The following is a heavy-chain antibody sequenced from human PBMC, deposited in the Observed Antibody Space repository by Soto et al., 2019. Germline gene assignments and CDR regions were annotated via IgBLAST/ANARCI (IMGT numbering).Heavy chain of an antibody. CDR2: IWYDGSNK. Sequence: GGSLSLSCAASGFTFSSYGMHWVRQAPGKGLEWVAVIWYDGSNKYYADSVKGRFTISRDNSKNTLYLQMNSLRAEDTAVYYCARDVVSGWLVESYYYYGMDVWGQGTTVTVSS. V-gene: IGHV3-33*01. D-gene: IGHD6-19*01. CDR3: ARDVVSGWLVESYYYYGMDV. CDR1: GFTFSSYG. J-gene: IGHJ6*02.